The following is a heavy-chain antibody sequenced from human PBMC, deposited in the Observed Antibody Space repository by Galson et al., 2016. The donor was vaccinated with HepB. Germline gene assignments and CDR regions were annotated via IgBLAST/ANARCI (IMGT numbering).Heavy chain of an antibody. CDR3: ARVCYTSGYCGYFHH. J-gene: IGHJ1*01. V-gene: IGHV3-30*03. Sequence: SLRLSCAASGFSFSTYGMHWVRQAPGKGLEWVAVISFDGSNGYSADSVKGRFTISRDNSKNTLHLQMNSLRVEDTALYYCARVCYTSGYCGYFHHWGQGTLVTVSS. CDR1: GFSFSTYG. D-gene: IGHD6-25*01. CDR2: ISFDGSNG.